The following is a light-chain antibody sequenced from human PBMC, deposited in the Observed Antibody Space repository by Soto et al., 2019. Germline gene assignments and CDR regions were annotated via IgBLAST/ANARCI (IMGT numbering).Light chain of an antibody. CDR2: EVS. CDR3: SSYAGSNNYV. CDR1: SSDVGGYNY. V-gene: IGLV2-8*01. J-gene: IGLJ1*01. Sequence: VLTQPPSASGSPGQSVTISCTGTSSDVGGYNYVSWYQQHPGKAPKLMIYEVSKWPSGVPDRFSGSKSGNATSLTVSGLQAEDEADYYCSSYAGSNNYVFGTGTKVTVL.